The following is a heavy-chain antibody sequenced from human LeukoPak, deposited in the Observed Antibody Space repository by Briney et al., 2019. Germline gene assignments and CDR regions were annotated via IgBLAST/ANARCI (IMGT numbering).Heavy chain of an antibody. D-gene: IGHD3-16*01. J-gene: IGHJ4*02. CDR3: ARRGDSQATIDY. CDR2: INHSGST. Sequence: SETLSLTCAVYGGSLSGYYWSWIRQPPGKGLGWIGEINHSGSTNYNPSLKSRVTISVDTSKNQFSLKLSSVTAADTAVYYCARRGDSQATIDYWGQGTLVTVSS. V-gene: IGHV4-34*01. CDR1: GGSLSGYY.